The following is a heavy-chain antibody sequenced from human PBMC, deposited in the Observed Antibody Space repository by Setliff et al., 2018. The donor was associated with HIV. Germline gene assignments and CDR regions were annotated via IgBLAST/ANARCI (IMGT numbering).Heavy chain of an antibody. D-gene: IGHD3-3*01. V-gene: IGHV4-59*01. J-gene: IGHJ4*02. Sequence: SETLSLTCSVSGGSFSGYYWSWVRQPPGKGLEWIGYIYIYNNGSTNYNPSLTSRVTISADTSRNQFSLKLTSVTAADTAIYYCARGVNFDYWGQGTQVTVSS. CDR2: IYIYNNGST. CDR1: GGSFSGYY. CDR3: ARGVNFDY.